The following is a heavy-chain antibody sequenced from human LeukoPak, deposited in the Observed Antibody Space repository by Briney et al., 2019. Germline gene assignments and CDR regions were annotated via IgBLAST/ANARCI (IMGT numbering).Heavy chain of an antibody. CDR2: IIPIFGTA. CDR1: GGTFSSYA. Sequence: SVKVSCKASGGTFSSYAISWVRQAPGQGLEWMGGIIPIFGTANYAQKFQGRVTITTDESTSTAYMELSSLRSEDTAVYYCATSIVGATPNFDYWGQGTLVAVSS. D-gene: IGHD1-26*01. V-gene: IGHV1-69*05. J-gene: IGHJ4*02. CDR3: ATSIVGATPNFDY.